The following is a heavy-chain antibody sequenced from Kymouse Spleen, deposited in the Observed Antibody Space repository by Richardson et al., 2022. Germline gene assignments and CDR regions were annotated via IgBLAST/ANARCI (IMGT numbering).Heavy chain of an antibody. J-gene: IGHJ6*02. Sequence: EVQLVESGGGLVKPGGSLRLSCAASGFTFSNAWMSWVRQAPGKGLEWVGRIKSKTDGGTTDYAAPVKGRFTISRDDSKNTLYLQMNSLKTEDTAVYYCTTVYVWFGELLSDYYYGMDVWGQGTTVTVSS. V-gene: IGHV3-15*01. CDR2: IKSKTDGGTT. CDR3: TTVYVWFGELLSDYYYGMDV. D-gene: IGHD3-10*01. CDR1: GFTFSNAW.